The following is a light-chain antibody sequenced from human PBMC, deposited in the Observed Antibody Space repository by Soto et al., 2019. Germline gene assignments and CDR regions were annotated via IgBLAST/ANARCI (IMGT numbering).Light chain of an antibody. J-gene: IGKJ1*01. CDR2: KAS. CDR1: QSVTTW. Sequence: DVQMALSPSTLSAYVGDRGTISCRASQSVTTWVAWYQQNPGKPHNLLIYKASSLESGVPSRFSGSGSGTEVTLTISSLQHDEFATYYCQQYNSYPSTLRQGTKVDI. CDR3: QQYNSYPST. V-gene: IGKV1-5*03.